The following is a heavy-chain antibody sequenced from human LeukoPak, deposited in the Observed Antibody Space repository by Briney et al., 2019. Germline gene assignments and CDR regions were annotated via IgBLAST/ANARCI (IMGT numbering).Heavy chain of an antibody. CDR1: GYTFTGYY. Sequence: APVKVSCKASGYTFTGYYIHWVRQAPGQGLEWMGRINPNNGATNYAQKLQGRVTITGDTSISTAYMELSSLRSDDTAVYYCTRESGSYHGNDYWGQGTLVTVSS. CDR3: TRESGSYHGNDY. CDR2: INPNNGAT. J-gene: IGHJ4*02. D-gene: IGHD1-26*01. V-gene: IGHV1-2*06.